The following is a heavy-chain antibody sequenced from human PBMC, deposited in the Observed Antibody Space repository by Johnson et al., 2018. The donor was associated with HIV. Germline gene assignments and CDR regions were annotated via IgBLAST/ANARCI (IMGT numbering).Heavy chain of an antibody. CDR2: ISYDGSNK. Sequence: QVQLVESGGGVVQPGRSLRLSCAASGFTFSSYAMHWVRQAPGKGLEWVAVISYDGSNKYYTDSVKGRFTISRYNSKNTLYLQMNSLRPEDTAVYYCARELGYSSRAFGAFDIWGQGTMVTVSS. CDR1: GFTFSSYA. V-gene: IGHV3-30*04. J-gene: IGHJ3*02. CDR3: ARELGYSSRAFGAFDI. D-gene: IGHD6-13*01.